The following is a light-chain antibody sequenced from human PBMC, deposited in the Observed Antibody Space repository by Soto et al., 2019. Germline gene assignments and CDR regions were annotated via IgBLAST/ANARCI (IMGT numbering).Light chain of an antibody. CDR1: QSVSSNY. J-gene: IGKJ5*01. Sequence: ESVLTQSPGTLSLSPGEGATLSCRASQSVSSNYLAWYQQKPGQAPRLLIYGASSRATGIPDRFSGSGSGTDFTLTISRLEPEDFAVYYCQQYGSSPPTSGQGTRLEIK. CDR3: QQYGSSPPT. V-gene: IGKV3-20*01. CDR2: GAS.